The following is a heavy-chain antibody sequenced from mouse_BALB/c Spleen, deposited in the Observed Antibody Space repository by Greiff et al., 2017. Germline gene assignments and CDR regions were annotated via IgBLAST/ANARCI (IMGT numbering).Heavy chain of an antibody. Sequence: VQLQQSGGGLVKPGGSLKLSCAASGFTFSDYYMYWVRQTPEKRLEWVATISDGGSYTYYPDSVKGRFTISRDNAKNNLYLQMSSLKSEDTAMYYCARDGGYDGGYFDYWGQGTTLTVSS. J-gene: IGHJ2*01. CDR1: GFTFSDYY. CDR3: ARDGGYDGGYFDY. D-gene: IGHD2-2*01. CDR2: ISDGGSYT. V-gene: IGHV5-4*02.